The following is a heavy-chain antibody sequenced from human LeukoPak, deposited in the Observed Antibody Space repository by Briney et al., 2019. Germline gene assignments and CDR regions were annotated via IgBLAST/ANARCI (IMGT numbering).Heavy chain of an antibody. J-gene: IGHJ6*03. Sequence: ASVKVSCKVSGYTLTELSMHWVRQAPGKGLEWMGGFDPEDGETIYAQKFQGRVTMTEDTSTDTAYMELSSLRSEDTAVYYCARGPGYSSSWPLRLNYYYYYYMDVWGKGTTVTVSS. CDR1: GYTLTELS. CDR3: ARGPGYSSSWPLRLNYYYYYYMDV. D-gene: IGHD6-13*01. CDR2: FDPEDGET. V-gene: IGHV1-24*01.